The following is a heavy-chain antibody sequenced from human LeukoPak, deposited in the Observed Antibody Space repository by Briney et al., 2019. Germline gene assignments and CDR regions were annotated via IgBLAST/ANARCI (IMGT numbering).Heavy chain of an antibody. Sequence: PGGSLRLSCAASGFTFSSYSMNWVRQAPGKGLEWVSYISSSSSTIYYADSVKGRFTISRDNAKNSLYLQMNSLRAEDTAVYYCARVSYDFWSGYSNDAFDIWGQGTMVTVSS. D-gene: IGHD3-3*01. CDR2: ISSSSSTI. J-gene: IGHJ3*02. V-gene: IGHV3-48*01. CDR3: ARVSYDFWSGYSNDAFDI. CDR1: GFTFSSYS.